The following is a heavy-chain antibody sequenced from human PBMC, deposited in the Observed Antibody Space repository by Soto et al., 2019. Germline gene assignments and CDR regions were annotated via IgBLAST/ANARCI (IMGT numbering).Heavy chain of an antibody. V-gene: IGHV3-23*01. Sequence: PGGSLRLCCAVSGFICSSYDMSWFRQAPGKGLEWVSTILVGGSTHYEDSVKGRFTISRDTSKNTVYLQMNSLTAGDTAVYYCAKATATGGGAFEIYGQGTMVTVS. CDR3: AKATATGGGAFEI. D-gene: IGHD2-8*02. CDR1: GFICSSYD. CDR2: ILVGGST. J-gene: IGHJ3*02.